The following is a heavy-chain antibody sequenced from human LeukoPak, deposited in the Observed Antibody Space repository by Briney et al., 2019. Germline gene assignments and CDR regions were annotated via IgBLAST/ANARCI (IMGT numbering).Heavy chain of an antibody. CDR1: GFTFSNAW. CDR2: IKQDGSEK. CDR3: ARVRGDRDILTGYFKLYFDY. J-gene: IGHJ4*02. D-gene: IGHD3-9*01. Sequence: GGSLRLSCAASGFTFSNAWMTWVRQAPGKGLEWVANIKQDGSEKDYVDSVKGRFTISRDNGKNSLYLQMNSLRGDDTAVYYCARVRGDRDILTGYFKLYFDYWGQGTLVTVSS. V-gene: IGHV3-7*04.